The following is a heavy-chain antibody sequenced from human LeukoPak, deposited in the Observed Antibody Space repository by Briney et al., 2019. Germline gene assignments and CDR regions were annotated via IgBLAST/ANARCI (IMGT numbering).Heavy chain of an antibody. Sequence: GGSLRLSCAASGFTFSSYWMNWARQAPGKGLEWVASINHNGNVNYYVDSVKGRFTISRDNAKNSLYLQMSNLRAEDTAVYYCARDSYLWLVPRGYYYGMDVWGQGTTVTVSS. J-gene: IGHJ6*02. CDR2: INHNGNVN. V-gene: IGHV3-7*03. CDR3: ARDSYLWLVPRGYYYGMDV. CDR1: GFTFSSYW. D-gene: IGHD6-19*01.